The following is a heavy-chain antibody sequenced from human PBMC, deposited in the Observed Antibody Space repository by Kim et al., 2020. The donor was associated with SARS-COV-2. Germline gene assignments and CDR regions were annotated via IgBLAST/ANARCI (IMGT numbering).Heavy chain of an antibody. V-gene: IGHV4-59*01. Sequence: SETLSLTCTVSGGSISSYYWSWIRQPPGKGLEWIGYIYYSGSTNYNPSLKSRVTISVDTSKNQFSLKLSSVTAADTAVYYCARGATGYLVNFDYWGQGTLVTVSS. CDR3: ARGATGYLVNFDY. D-gene: IGHD3-9*01. CDR1: GGSISSYY. J-gene: IGHJ4*02. CDR2: IYYSGST.